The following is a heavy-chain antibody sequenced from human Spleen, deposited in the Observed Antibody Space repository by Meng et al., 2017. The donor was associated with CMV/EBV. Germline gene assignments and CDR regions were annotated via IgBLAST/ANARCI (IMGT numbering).Heavy chain of an antibody. Sequence: FTFTKYALSLVRQAPGKGLEWVSAISDSGQFTYYADSVKGRFTISRDNSRNTLYLQINSLRDEDTAVYYCATSYYYGSSGYSGDFDYWGQGTLVTVSS. J-gene: IGHJ4*02. V-gene: IGHV3-23*01. CDR2: ISDSGQFT. CDR3: ATSYYYGSSGYSGDFDY. D-gene: IGHD3-22*01. CDR1: FTFTKYA.